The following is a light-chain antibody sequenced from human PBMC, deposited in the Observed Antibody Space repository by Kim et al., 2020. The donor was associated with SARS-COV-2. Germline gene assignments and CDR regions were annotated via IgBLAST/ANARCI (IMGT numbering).Light chain of an antibody. J-gene: IGLJ3*02. CDR3: KVWGTRSENPL. Sequence: ARGGKAKLTCGGDNNGSKSAAWYQKKPGQAPVLVIYYDLDRPSGTPERFPGSDSGNTDTLTINRVEAGDEDDYYCKVWGTRSENPLFGGGTKVTVL. CDR2: YDL. V-gene: IGLV3-21*04. CDR1: NNGSKS.